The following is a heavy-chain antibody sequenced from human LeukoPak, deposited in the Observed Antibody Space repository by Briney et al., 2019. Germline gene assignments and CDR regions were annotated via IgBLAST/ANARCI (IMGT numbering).Heavy chain of an antibody. CDR1: GCSISRGYY. V-gene: IGHV4-38-2*02. J-gene: IGHJ4*02. CDR2: IYHSGST. CDR3: ARWRWLQLEAFDS. D-gene: IGHD5-24*01. Sequence: SYALSVTCTVSGCSISRGYYWGWVPQPPGKGLGWVWSIYHSGSTNYNPSLKSRLTMSVATSQNQFSLKLTSVTAADTAVYYCARWRWLQLEAFDSWGQGTLVTVSS.